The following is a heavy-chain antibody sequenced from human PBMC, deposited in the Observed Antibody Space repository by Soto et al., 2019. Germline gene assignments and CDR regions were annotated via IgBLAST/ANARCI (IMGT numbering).Heavy chain of an antibody. D-gene: IGHD2-15*01. Sequence: SETLSLTCSVSGGSISSYYWTWIRQPPGKGLEWIGYIFYSGSTKYNPSLKSRVAISVDPSKNQFSLKLTSVTEADTAVYYCARDIGYCSGYYVFEYWGQGTLVTVSS. CDR1: GGSISSYY. CDR2: IFYSGST. V-gene: IGHV4-59*01. J-gene: IGHJ4*02. CDR3: ARDIGYCSGYYVFEY.